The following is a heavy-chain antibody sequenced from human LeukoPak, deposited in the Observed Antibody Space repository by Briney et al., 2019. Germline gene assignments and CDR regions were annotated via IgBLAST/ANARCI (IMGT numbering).Heavy chain of an antibody. D-gene: IGHD1-14*01. CDR2: IYYSGST. J-gene: IGHJ6*03. CDR3: ARRTRLSRYNYYYYMDV. V-gene: IGHV4-39*07. Sequence: PSGTLSLTCAVSGGSISSSSYYWGWIRQPPGKGLEWIGSIYYSGSTYYNPSLKSRVSISVDTSKNQFSLKLRSVTAADTAVYYCARRTRLSRYNYYYYMDVWGKGTTVTISS. CDR1: GGSISSSSYY.